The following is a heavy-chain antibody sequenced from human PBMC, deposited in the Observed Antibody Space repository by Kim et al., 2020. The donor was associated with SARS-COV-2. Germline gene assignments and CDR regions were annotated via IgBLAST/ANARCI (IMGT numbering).Heavy chain of an antibody. D-gene: IGHD2-21*01. V-gene: IGHV3-23*01. CDR3: AKGVADCGGDCYSGIAV. CDR1: GFTFSSYA. J-gene: IGHJ6*02. Sequence: GGSLRLSCAASGFTFSSYAMSWVRQAPGKGLEWVSAISGSGGSTYYADSVKGRFTISRDNSKNTLDLQMNSLRAEDTAVYYCAKGVADCGGDCYSGIAVWGQGTTVPVSS. CDR2: ISGSGGST.